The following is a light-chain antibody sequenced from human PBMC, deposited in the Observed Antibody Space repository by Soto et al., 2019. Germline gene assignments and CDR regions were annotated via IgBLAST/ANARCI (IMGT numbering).Light chain of an antibody. CDR3: QQYNSYST. CDR2: KAS. Sequence: DIQMTQSPSTLSASVGDRVTITCRASQSISSWLAWYQQKPGKAPKLLIYKASSLDSGVPSRFNGSRSGTEFTLTISSLQPDDFATYYGQQYNSYSTFGPGTKVDIK. CDR1: QSISSW. J-gene: IGKJ3*01. V-gene: IGKV1-5*03.